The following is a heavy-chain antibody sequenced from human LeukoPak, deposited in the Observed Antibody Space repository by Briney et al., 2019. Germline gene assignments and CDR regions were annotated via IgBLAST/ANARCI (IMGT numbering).Heavy chain of an antibody. J-gene: IGHJ6*03. CDR1: GGSLSGYY. CDR2: INHSGST. D-gene: IGHD2-2*01. Sequence: SETLSLTCAVYGGSLSGYYWSWIRQPPGKGLEWIGEINHSGSTNYNPSLKSRVTISVDTSKNQFSLKLSSVTAADTAVYYCASLGRKSYCSSTSCYRYYYYYMDVWGKGTTVTVSS. CDR3: ASLGRKSYCSSTSCYRYYYYYMDV. V-gene: IGHV4-34*01.